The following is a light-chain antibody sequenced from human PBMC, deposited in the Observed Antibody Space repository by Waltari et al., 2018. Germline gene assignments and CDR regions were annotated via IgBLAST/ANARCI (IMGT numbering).Light chain of an antibody. Sequence: IVLTQSPGTPSSYPRERDTLSCKASQSVSRSLAWYQQKPGQAPKLLIYGASTRATGIPDRFTGSGSGTDFSLTISSLEPEDFAIYFCQHYVRLPATFGQGTKVEIK. CDR1: QSVSRS. CDR3: QHYVRLPAT. CDR2: GAS. V-gene: IGKV3-20*01. J-gene: IGKJ1*01.